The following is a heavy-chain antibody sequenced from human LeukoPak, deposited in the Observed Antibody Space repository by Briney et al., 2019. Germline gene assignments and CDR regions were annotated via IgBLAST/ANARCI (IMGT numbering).Heavy chain of an antibody. D-gene: IGHD3-3*01. CDR2: INTNTGNP. V-gene: IGHV7-4-1*02. Sequence: GASVKVSCKASGYTFTSYAMNWVRQAPGQGLEWMGWINTNTGNPTYAQGFTGRFVLSLDTSVSTAYLQISSLKAEDTAVYYCARDSGVLRSLEWLLPHHNWFDPWGQGTLVTVSS. CDR1: GYTFTSYA. J-gene: IGHJ5*02. CDR3: ARDSGVLRSLEWLLPHHNWFDP.